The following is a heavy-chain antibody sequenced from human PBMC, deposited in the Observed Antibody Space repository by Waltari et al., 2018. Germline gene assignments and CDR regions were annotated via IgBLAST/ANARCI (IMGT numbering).Heavy chain of an antibody. Sequence: SGFTFSSYAMSWVRQAPGKGLEWVSAISGSGGSTYYADSVKGRFTISRDNSKNTLYLQMNSLRAEDTAVYYCAKDRKPGMTMVTWGDYWGQGTLVTVSS. CDR2: ISGSGGST. CDR3: AKDRKPGMTMVTWGDY. CDR1: GFTFSSYA. V-gene: IGHV3-23*01. D-gene: IGHD4-17*01. J-gene: IGHJ4*02.